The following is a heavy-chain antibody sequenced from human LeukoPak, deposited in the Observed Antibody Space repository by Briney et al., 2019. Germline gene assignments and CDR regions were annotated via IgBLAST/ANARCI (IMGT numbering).Heavy chain of an antibody. J-gene: IGHJ4*02. D-gene: IGHD5-18*01. CDR3: AKGGARSGSYGGIDC. Sequence: GGSLRPSCAASGFTFSSYAMSWVRQAPGKGLEWVSVISGSGDSTYSADSVKGRFTISRDNSKNTLYLQMNSLRVEDTAVYYCAKGGARSGSYGGIDCWGQGTLVTVSS. CDR1: GFTFSSYA. V-gene: IGHV3-23*01. CDR2: ISGSGDST.